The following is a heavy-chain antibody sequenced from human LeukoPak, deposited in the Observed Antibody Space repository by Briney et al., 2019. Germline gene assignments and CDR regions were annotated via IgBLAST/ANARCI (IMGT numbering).Heavy chain of an antibody. D-gene: IGHD3-10*01. Sequence: GESLKISCKGSGYSFSSYWIGWVRQMPGKGLEWMGIIYPGDSDTRYSPSFQGQVTISADKSISTAYLQWSSLKASDTAVYYCASSIIRGGYYYYMDVWGKGTTVTVSS. V-gene: IGHV5-51*01. J-gene: IGHJ6*03. CDR1: GYSFSSYW. CDR3: ASSIIRGGYYYYMDV. CDR2: IYPGDSDT.